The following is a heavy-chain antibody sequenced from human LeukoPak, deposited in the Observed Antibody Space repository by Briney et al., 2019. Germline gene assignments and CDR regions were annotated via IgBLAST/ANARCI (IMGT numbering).Heavy chain of an antibody. CDR3: ARGYSGYDYGLWYYFDS. Sequence: GASVKVSCKASGGTFSNYAISWVRQAPGQGLEWMGGIIPIFRTANYAQKFQGRATITADESTSTAYKELSSLRSKDTAVYYCARGYSGYDYGLWYYFDSWGQGTLVTVSS. J-gene: IGHJ4*02. CDR1: GGTFSNYA. CDR2: IIPIFRTA. V-gene: IGHV1-69*13. D-gene: IGHD5-12*01.